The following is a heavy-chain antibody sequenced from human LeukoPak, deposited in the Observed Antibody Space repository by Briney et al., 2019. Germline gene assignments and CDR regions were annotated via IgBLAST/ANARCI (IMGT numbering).Heavy chain of an antibody. CDR3: ARGGGYSYVDY. CDR2: IYSGGST. V-gene: IGHV3-66*01. CDR1: GFTVSSNY. D-gene: IGHD1-1*01. J-gene: IGHJ4*02. Sequence: GGSLRLSCAASGFTVSSNYISWVRQAPGKGLEWVSVIYSGGSTYYADSVKGRFTISRDNSKNTMYLQMNSLRAEDTAVYYCARGGGYSYVDYWGQGTLVTVSS.